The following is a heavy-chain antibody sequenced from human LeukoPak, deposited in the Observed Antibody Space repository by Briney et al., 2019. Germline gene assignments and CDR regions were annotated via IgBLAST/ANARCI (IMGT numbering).Heavy chain of an antibody. V-gene: IGHV1-46*01. CDR1: GYTFTSYY. CDR3: ARSRSSGWHDF. Sequence: GASVTVSCKASGYTFTSYYMHWVRQAPGQGLEWMGIINPSGGSTTFAQKFQGRVTMTRDASTSTVYLELSSLRSEDTAVYYCARSRSSGWHDFWGQGTLVIVSS. J-gene: IGHJ4*02. CDR2: INPSGGST. D-gene: IGHD6-19*01.